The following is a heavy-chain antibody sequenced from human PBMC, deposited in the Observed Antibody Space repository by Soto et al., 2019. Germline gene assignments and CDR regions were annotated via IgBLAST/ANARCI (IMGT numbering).Heavy chain of an antibody. V-gene: IGHV4-59*01. CDR2: IHYSGNT. J-gene: IGHJ3*02. CDR1: GGSISSYF. Sequence: PSETLSLTCTVSGGSISSYFWTWIRQSPGKGLQWIGYIHYSGNTNYNPSLKSRVTMSVDTSRNQFSLRLTSVTAADTAVYYCERMKQLAPKRNAIDIWGQGKMVTVSS. D-gene: IGHD1-1*01. CDR3: ERMKQLAPKRNAIDI.